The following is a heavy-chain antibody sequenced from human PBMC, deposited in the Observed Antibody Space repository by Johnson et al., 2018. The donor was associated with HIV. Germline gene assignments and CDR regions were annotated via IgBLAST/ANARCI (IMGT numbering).Heavy chain of an antibody. V-gene: IGHV3-72*01. CDR2: IRNKPSSYST. CDR1: GFSFSDHF. D-gene: IGHD6-19*01. Sequence: VQLVESGGGLVQPGGSLRLSCVGSGFSFSDHFMDWVRQAPGKGLEWVGRIRNKPSSYSTEYAASVKGRFTVSRDDSKNSVYLQMNSLRPEDTAVYYCVRGGQWGATDAFDVWGQGTMVTFSS. J-gene: IGHJ3*01. CDR3: VRGGQWGATDAFDV.